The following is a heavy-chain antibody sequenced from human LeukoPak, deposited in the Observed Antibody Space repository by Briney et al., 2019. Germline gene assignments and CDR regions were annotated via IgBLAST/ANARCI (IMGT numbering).Heavy chain of an antibody. CDR2: IYPGDSDT. CDR1: GYIFTSYW. CDR3: ARHRKYYYDSSGYYYEAPTPFDY. Sequence: GESLKISCKGSGYIFTSYWIGWVRQMPGKGLEWMGIIYPGDSDTRYSPSFQGQVTISADKSISTAYLQWSSLKASDTAMYYCARHRKYYYDSSGYYYEAPTPFDYWGQGTLVTVSS. J-gene: IGHJ4*02. V-gene: IGHV5-51*01. D-gene: IGHD3-22*01.